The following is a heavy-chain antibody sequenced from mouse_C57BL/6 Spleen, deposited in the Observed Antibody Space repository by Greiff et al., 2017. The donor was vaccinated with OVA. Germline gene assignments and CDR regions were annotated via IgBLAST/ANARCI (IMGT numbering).Heavy chain of an antibody. J-gene: IGHJ3*01. CDR3: ALSYYGSSPFAY. CDR2: IDPSDSET. V-gene: IGHV1-52*01. Sequence: QVQLQQPGAELVRPGSSVKLSCKASGYTFTSYWMHWVKQRPIQGLEWIGNIDPSDSETHYNQKFKDKATLTVDKSSSTAYMQLSSLTSEDSAVYYCALSYYGSSPFAYWGQGTLVTVSA. D-gene: IGHD1-1*01. CDR1: GYTFTSYW.